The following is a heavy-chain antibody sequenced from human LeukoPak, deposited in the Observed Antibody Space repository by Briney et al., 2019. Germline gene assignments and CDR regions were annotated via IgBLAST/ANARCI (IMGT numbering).Heavy chain of an antibody. Sequence: SETLSLTCAVYGGSFSGYYWTWIRQPPGKGLEWIGEIYHSGNTDYNPSLKSRVTISVDTPKNQFSLRLSSVTAADTAVYYCARVSRSGSYTRFLPYYFDYWGQGTLVTVSS. D-gene: IGHD1-26*01. V-gene: IGHV4-34*01. CDR2: IYHSGNT. CDR3: ARVSRSGSYTRFLPYYFDY. J-gene: IGHJ4*02. CDR1: GGSFSGYY.